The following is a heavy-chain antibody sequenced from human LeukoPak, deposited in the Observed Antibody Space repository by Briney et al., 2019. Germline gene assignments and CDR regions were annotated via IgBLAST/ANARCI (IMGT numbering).Heavy chain of an antibody. J-gene: IGHJ6*03. Sequence: SETLSLTCTVSGDSLSSSSYYWGWIRQSPGKGLEWIGTIYYSGSTYYSPTLKSRVTISIDTSKNQFSVKLSSVTAADTAVYFCAIHNVRRASKYSYYYNMDVWGKGTMVTVSS. CDR2: IYYSGST. CDR1: GDSLSSSSYY. CDR3: AIHNVRRASKYSYYYNMDV. D-gene: IGHD2-8*01. V-gene: IGHV4-39*01.